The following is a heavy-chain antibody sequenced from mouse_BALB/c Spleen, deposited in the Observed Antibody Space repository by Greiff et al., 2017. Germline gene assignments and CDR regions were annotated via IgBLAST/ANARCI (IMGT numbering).Heavy chain of an antibody. J-gene: IGHJ3*01. Sequence: EVKLVESGGGLVQPGGSRKLSCAASGFTFSSFGMHWVRQAPEKGLEWVAYISSGSSTIYYADTVKGRFTISRDNPKNTLFLQMTSLRSEDTAMYYCARSKGYDYDRGAWFAYWGQGTLVTVSA. V-gene: IGHV5-17*02. CDR2: ISSGSSTI. CDR1: GFTFSSFG. CDR3: ARSKGYDYDRGAWFAY. D-gene: IGHD2-4*01.